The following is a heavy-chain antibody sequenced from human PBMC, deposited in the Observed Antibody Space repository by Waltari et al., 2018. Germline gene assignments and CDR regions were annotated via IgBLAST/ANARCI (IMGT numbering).Heavy chain of an antibody. D-gene: IGHD3-22*01. Sequence: QVQLVQSGAEVKKPGASVKVSCKASGYTFTGYYMHWVRQAPGQGLEWMGWINPNSGGTNYAQKVQGWVTMTRDTSISTAYMELSRLRSDDTAVYYCARDYYDSSGYYFFDYWGQGTLVTVSS. J-gene: IGHJ4*02. V-gene: IGHV1-2*04. CDR3: ARDYYDSSGYYFFDY. CDR1: GYTFTGYY. CDR2: INPNSGGT.